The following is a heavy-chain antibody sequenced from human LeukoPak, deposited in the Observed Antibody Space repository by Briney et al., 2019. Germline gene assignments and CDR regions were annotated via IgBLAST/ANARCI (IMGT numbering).Heavy chain of an antibody. CDR3: AYQLLPN. D-gene: IGHD2-2*01. CDR1: GFTFSTYW. Sequence: PGGSLRLSCAASGFTFSTYWLHWVRQAPGKGLVWVSHINPDGSRTTYADSVEGRFTISRDNTKNTLYLQMNNLRVEDTAVYYCAYQLLPNWGQGTLVTVSS. V-gene: IGHV3-74*01. J-gene: IGHJ4*02. CDR2: INPDGSRT.